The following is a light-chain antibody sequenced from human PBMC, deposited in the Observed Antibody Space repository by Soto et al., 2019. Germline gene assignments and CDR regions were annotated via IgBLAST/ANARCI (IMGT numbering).Light chain of an antibody. CDR3: FSFKTTSTHV. Sequence: QYALSHPASLSGSPGQSITISCTGTSSDIGAYDYVSWFQQHPGKAPKLMISEVNNRPSGVSNRFSGSKSGNTAYLTISGLKVEDEAEYFCFSFKTTSTHVFGTGNKV. V-gene: IGLV2-14*01. CDR1: SSDIGAYDY. J-gene: IGLJ1*01. CDR2: EVN.